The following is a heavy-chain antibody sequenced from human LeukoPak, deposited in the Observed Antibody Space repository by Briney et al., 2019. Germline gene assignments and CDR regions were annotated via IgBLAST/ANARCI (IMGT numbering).Heavy chain of an antibody. CDR1: GGTFSSYA. V-gene: IGHV1-69*06. J-gene: IGHJ4*02. Sequence: ASVKDSCKASGGTFSSYAISWVRQAPGQGLEWMGGIFPIFGTANNAQKFQGRVTITADKSTSTAYMELSRLRSEDTAVYYCARQDLGYCSGGSCYALDYWGQGTLVTVSS. CDR2: IFPIFGTA. CDR3: ARQDLGYCSGGSCYALDY. D-gene: IGHD2-15*01.